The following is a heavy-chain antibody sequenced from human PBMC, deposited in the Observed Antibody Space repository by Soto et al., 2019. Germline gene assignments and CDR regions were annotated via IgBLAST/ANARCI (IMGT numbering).Heavy chain of an antibody. D-gene: IGHD2-21*02. J-gene: IGHJ6*02. CDR2: MYNTGST. CDR1: GGTISRYY. CDR3: ARDLWGYCGTDCYPLDV. V-gene: IGHV4-59*01. Sequence: QVQLQESGPGLVKPSETLSLTCTVSGGTISRYYWSWIRQPPGKGLEWIGYMYNTGSTVSNPSFKSRVTISVDXSXNQXSLKLNSVTAADTAVYYCARDLWGYCGTDCYPLDVWGQGTTVTVSS.